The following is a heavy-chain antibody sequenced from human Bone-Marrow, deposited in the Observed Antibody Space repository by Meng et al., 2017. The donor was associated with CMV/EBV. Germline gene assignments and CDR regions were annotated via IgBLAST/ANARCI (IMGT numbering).Heavy chain of an antibody. CDR2: IGTAGDT. CDR1: GFTFSSYD. V-gene: IGHV3-13*01. D-gene: IGHD3-10*01. J-gene: IGHJ5*02. CDR3: AKEIRYYYGSGSYYS. Sequence: GGSLRLSCAASGFTFSSYDMHWVRQATGKGLEWVSAIGTAGDTYYPGSVKGRFTISRDNAKNSLYLQMNSLRAEDTAVYYCAKEIRYYYGSGSYYSWGQGTLVTVSS.